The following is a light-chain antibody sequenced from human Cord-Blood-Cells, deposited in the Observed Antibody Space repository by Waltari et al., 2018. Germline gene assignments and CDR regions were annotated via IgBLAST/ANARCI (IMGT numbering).Light chain of an antibody. CDR3: AAWDDSLSGRV. V-gene: IGLV1-47*01. CDR2: RNN. CDR1: IPTLGSNN. Sequence: SVLPQPPSASGTPGQRVTISCSAIIPTLGSNNVYWSQQLPGMSPKLLIYRNNQRPAGVPDRFSGSKSGTSASLAISGLRSEDEADYYCAAWDDSLSGRVFGGGTKLTVL. J-gene: IGLJ3*02.